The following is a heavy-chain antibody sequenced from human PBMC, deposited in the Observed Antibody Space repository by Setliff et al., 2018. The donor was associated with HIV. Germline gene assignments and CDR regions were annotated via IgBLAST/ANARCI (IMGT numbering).Heavy chain of an antibody. CDR3: TRAPGGGKDYFAY. Sequence: KSSETLSLTCAVSGGSISDDKWWDWVRQPPRKGLEWIGEIYHTGRTNYDSSLKSRVTMSVDKTKNEFSLKMTSVTAADTAVYYCTRAPGGGKDYFAYWGRGILVTVSS. J-gene: IGHJ4*02. V-gene: IGHV4-4*02. CDR2: IYHTGRT. D-gene: IGHD3-16*01. CDR1: GGSISDDKW.